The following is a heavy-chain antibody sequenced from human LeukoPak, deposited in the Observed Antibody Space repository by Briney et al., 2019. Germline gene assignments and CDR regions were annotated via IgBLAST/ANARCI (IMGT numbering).Heavy chain of an antibody. CDR2: ISSGGSYI. D-gene: IGHD2-15*01. V-gene: IGHV3-21*01. CDR3: AKCSGGSCYQSDDF. J-gene: IGHJ4*02. Sequence: GGSLRLSCAASGFTFSRHSMNWVRQAPGKGLEWVSTISSGGSYIYYGDSVKGRFTISRDNAKNSLYLQMNSLRAEDTAVYYCAKCSGGSCYQSDDFWGQGTLVTVSS. CDR1: GFTFSRHS.